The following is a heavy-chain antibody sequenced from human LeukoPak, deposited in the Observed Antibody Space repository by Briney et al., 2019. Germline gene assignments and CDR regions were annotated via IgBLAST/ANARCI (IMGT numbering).Heavy chain of an antibody. CDR3: ARDPYYYDSSGIDY. CDR2: IYHSGST. J-gene: IGHJ4*02. D-gene: IGHD3-22*01. CDR1: GYSISSGYY. Sequence: SETLSLTCTVSGYSISSGYYWGWIRQPPGKGLEWIGSIYHSGSTYYNPSLKSRVTISVDTSKNQFSLKLSSVTAADTAVYYCARDPYYYDSSGIDYWGQGTLVTVSS. V-gene: IGHV4-38-2*02.